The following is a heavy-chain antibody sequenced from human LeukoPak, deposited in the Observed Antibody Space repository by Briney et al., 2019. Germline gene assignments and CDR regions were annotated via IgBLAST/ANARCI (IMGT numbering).Heavy chain of an antibody. V-gene: IGHV4-34*01. CDR3: ARSTYYYDSSGYYY. CDR1: GGSFSGYY. J-gene: IGHJ4*02. D-gene: IGHD3-22*01. CDR2: INHSGST. Sequence: PSETLSLTCAVYGGSFSGYYWSWIRQPPGKGLEWIGEINHSGSTNYNPSLKSRVTTSVDTSKNQFSLKLSSVTAADTAVYYCARSTYYYDSSGYYYWGQGTLVTVSS.